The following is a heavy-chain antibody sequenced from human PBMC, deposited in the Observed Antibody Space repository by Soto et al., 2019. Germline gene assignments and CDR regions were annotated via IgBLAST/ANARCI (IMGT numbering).Heavy chain of an antibody. D-gene: IGHD3-9*01. V-gene: IGHV4-59*08. Sequence: SETLSLTCTVSGGSISSYYWSWIRQPPGKGLEWIGYIYYSGNTNYNPSLKSRVTISVDTSKNQFSLKLSSVTAADTAVYYCARQLDILTGVIGYSWFDPWGQGTLVTVSS. J-gene: IGHJ5*02. CDR1: GGSISSYY. CDR2: IYYSGNT. CDR3: ARQLDILTGVIGYSWFDP.